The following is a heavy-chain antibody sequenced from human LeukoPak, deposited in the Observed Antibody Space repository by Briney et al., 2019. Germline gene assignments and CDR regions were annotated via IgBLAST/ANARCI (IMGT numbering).Heavy chain of an antibody. D-gene: IGHD4-23*01. CDR2: ISSSSSYI. V-gene: IGHV3-21*01. Sequence: GGSLRLSCAASGFTFSSYSMNWVRQAPGKGLEWVSSISSSSSYIYYADSVKGRFTISRDNSKNTLYLQMNSLRAEDTAVYYCAKDYGGNLGNWFDPWGQGTLVTVSS. CDR3: AKDYGGNLGNWFDP. J-gene: IGHJ5*02. CDR1: GFTFSSYS.